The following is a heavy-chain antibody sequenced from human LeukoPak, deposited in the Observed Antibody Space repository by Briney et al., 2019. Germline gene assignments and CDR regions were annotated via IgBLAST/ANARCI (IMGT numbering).Heavy chain of an antibody. CDR2: IKSKTDGGTT. Sequence: GGSLRLSCAASGFTFSNAWMSWVRQAPGKGLEWVGRIKSKTDGGTTDYAAPVKGRFTISRDDSKNTLYLQMNSLKTEDTAVYYCTTASAMAHLYYFDYWGQGTLVTVSS. D-gene: IGHD5-18*01. J-gene: IGHJ4*02. CDR1: GFTFSNAW. CDR3: TTASAMAHLYYFDY. V-gene: IGHV3-15*01.